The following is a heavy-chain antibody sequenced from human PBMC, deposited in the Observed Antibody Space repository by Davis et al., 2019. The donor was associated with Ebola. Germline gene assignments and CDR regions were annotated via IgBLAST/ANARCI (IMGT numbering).Heavy chain of an antibody. CDR2: ISWNSGSI. CDR1: GFTFDDYA. D-gene: IGHD2/OR15-2a*01. J-gene: IGHJ6*02. Sequence: SLKISCAASGFTFDDYAMHWVRQAPGKGLEWVSGISWNSGSIGYADSVKGRFTISRDNAKSTLYMQMNSLSAEDTAGYYCAREGILCFWELLNYYYGLDVWGQGTTVTVSS. V-gene: IGHV3-9*01. CDR3: AREGILCFWELLNYYYGLDV.